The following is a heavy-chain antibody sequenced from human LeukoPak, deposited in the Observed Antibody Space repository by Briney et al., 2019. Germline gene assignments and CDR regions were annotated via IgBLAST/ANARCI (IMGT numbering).Heavy chain of an antibody. CDR3: AGTYYYDGSVVDDFDI. V-gene: IGHV3-11*04. CDR1: GFTFSDYY. Sequence: GGSLRLSCAASGFTFSDYYMSWIRQAPGKGLEWVSYISSSGSTVYYADSLKGRFTISRDNAKNSLYLQMNSLRAEDTAVYYCAGTYYYDGSVVDDFDIWGQGAMVTVSS. CDR2: ISSSGSTV. J-gene: IGHJ3*02. D-gene: IGHD3-22*01.